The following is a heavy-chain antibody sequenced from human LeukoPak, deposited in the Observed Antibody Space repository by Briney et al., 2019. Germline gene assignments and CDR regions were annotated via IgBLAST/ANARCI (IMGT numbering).Heavy chain of an antibody. CDR1: GFIFNKYG. CDR3: AKDTYCSGGSCYSDAFDI. J-gene: IGHJ3*02. Sequence: QPGGSLRLSCLASGFIFNKYGMSWVRQAPGKGLEWVSSLSDSGGSPYYADSVKGRFTISRDNSKNTLYLQMNSLRAEDTAVYYCAKDTYCSGGSCYSDAFDIWGQGTMVTVSS. V-gene: IGHV3-23*01. CDR2: LSDSGGSP. D-gene: IGHD2-15*01.